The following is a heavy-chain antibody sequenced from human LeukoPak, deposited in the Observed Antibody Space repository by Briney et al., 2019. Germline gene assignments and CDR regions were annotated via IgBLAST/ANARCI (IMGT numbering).Heavy chain of an antibody. CDR3: ARGLYV. Sequence: SETLSLTCAVYGVSFSGYYWSWIRKPPGKGLEWIGEINHSGSTNYNPSLKSRVTISVDTSKNQFSLKLSSVTAADTAVYYCARGLYVWGQGTLVTVSS. CDR1: GVSFSGYY. D-gene: IGHD2-8*01. CDR2: INHSGST. J-gene: IGHJ4*02. V-gene: IGHV4-34*01.